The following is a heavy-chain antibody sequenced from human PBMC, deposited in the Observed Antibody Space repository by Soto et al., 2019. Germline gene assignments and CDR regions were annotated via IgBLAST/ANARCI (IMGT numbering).Heavy chain of an antibody. CDR1: GDSVSSNSAA. D-gene: IGHD4-17*01. J-gene: IGHJ6*03. V-gene: IGHV6-1*01. CDR2: TYYRSKWYN. Sequence: PSQTLSLTCAISGDSVSSNSAAWNWIRQSPSRGLEWLGRTYYRSKWYNDYAVSVKSRITINPDTSKNQFSLQLNSVTPEDTAVYYCARGSTTVRNRNYRVYYYYMDVWGKGTTVTVSS. CDR3: ARGSTTVRNRNYRVYYYYMDV.